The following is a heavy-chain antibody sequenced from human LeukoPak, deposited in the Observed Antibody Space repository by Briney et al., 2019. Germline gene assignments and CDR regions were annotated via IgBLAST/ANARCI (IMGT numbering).Heavy chain of an antibody. J-gene: IGHJ6*02. Sequence: SGGSLRLSCAASGFTFSSYSMNWVRQAPGKGLEWVSSISSSSSYIYYADSVKGRFTISRDNAKNSLYLQMNSLRAEDTAVYYCARAASHTYYDILTGIRYYYYYGMDVWGQGTTVTVSS. CDR2: ISSSSSYI. D-gene: IGHD3-9*01. CDR3: ARAASHTYYDILTGIRYYYYYGMDV. V-gene: IGHV3-21*01. CDR1: GFTFSSYS.